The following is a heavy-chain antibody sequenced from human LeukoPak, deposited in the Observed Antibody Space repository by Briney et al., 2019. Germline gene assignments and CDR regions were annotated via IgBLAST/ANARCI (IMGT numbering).Heavy chain of an antibody. J-gene: IGHJ4*02. CDR2: IIPILGIA. V-gene: IGHV1-69*04. CDR1: GGTFSSYA. Sequence: GFSVKVSCKASGGTFSSYAISWVRQAPGQGLEWMGRIIPILGIANYAQKFQGRVTITADKSTSTAYMELSSLRSEDTAVYYCARDRPYDILTAHGSPFDYWGQGTLVTVSS. D-gene: IGHD3-9*01. CDR3: ARDRPYDILTAHGSPFDY.